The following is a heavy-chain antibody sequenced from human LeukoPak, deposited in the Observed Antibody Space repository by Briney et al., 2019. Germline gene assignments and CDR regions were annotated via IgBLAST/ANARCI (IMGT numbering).Heavy chain of an antibody. D-gene: IGHD6-19*01. Sequence: PGGSLRLSRAASASGFNFSNYGMQWVRQVPGKGLEWVAFIRYYGSHKYYADSVKGRFTISRDNSKNTLYLQMNSLRTEDTGVYYCAKEGSSAWVPDFWGQGTLVTVSS. CDR1: GFNFSNYG. CDR3: AKEGSSAWVPDF. J-gene: IGHJ4*02. CDR2: IRYYGSHK. V-gene: IGHV3-30*02.